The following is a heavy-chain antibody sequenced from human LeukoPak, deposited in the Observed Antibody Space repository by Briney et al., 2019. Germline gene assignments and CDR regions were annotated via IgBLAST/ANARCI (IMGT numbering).Heavy chain of an antibody. CDR1: GFTFSTYA. V-gene: IGHV3-30-3*01. CDR2: ISYDGSNK. D-gene: IGHD6-19*01. Sequence: GGSLRLSCAASGFTFSTYAMHWVRQAPGKGLEWVAVISYDGSNKYHADSVKGRFTISRDNSKNTLYLQMNSLRAEDTAVYYCASSHSSGWYYFDYWGQGTLVTVSS. CDR3: ASSHSSGWYYFDY. J-gene: IGHJ4*02.